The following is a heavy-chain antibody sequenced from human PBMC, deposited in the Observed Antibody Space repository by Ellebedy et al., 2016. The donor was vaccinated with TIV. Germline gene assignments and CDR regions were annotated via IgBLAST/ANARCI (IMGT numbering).Heavy chain of an antibody. CDR1: GYTFTNYG. D-gene: IGHD3-3*01. CDR2: ISPYNGNT. Sequence: ASVKVSXKASGYTFTNYGLRWVRQAPGQGLEWMGWISPYNGNTNYAQNLQGRVTMTTDTSTSTAYMELRSLTSDDTAVYYCARADDGITLLGVVDAYYMDVWGEGTTVTVSS. CDR3: ARADDGITLLGVVDAYYMDV. V-gene: IGHV1-18*01. J-gene: IGHJ6*03.